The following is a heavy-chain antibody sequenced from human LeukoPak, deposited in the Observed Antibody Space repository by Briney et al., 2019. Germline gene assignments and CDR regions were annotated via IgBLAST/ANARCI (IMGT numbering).Heavy chain of an antibody. D-gene: IGHD3-16*01. CDR1: ESLKGYA. Sequence: GGSLRLSCSASESLKGYAMSWVRQAPGMGLEWVASISSSGSYVYYADSVKGRFIISRDNAKKSLPLEMNSLTSQDTAIYYCARCALGVWADNYYMDVWGTGTTVIVSS. J-gene: IGHJ6*03. CDR2: ISSSGSYV. V-gene: IGHV3-21*01. CDR3: ARCALGVWADNYYMDV.